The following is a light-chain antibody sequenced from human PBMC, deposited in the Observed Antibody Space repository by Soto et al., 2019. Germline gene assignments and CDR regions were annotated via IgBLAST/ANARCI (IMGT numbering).Light chain of an antibody. CDR1: QRVSSN. Sequence: EIVMTQSPATLSVSPGESATLSWGASQRVSSNLAWYQQKPGQAPRLLIYGASTRATGIPARFSGSGSGTEFTLTISSLQYEDFAVYYCQQHNSWPWTFGQGTKVDIK. V-gene: IGKV3-15*01. J-gene: IGKJ1*01. CDR2: GAS. CDR3: QQHNSWPWT.